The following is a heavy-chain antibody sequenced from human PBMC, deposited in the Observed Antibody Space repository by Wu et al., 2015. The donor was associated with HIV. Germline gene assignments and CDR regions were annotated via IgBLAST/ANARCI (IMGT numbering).Heavy chain of an antibody. CDR1: GYTFTGYY. Sequence: QIQLVQSGAEVKKPGASVKVSCKTSGYTFTGYYLHWVRQAPGQGLEWMGIINPSGGSTSYAQKFQGRVTMTRDTSTSTVYMELSSLRSEDTAVYYCARAIAAAEDWFDPWGQGTLVTVSS. CDR2: INPSGGST. V-gene: IGHV1-46*01. J-gene: IGHJ5*02. D-gene: IGHD6-13*01. CDR3: ARAIAAAEDWFDP.